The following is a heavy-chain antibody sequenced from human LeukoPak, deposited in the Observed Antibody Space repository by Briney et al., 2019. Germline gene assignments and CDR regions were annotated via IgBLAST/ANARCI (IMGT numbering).Heavy chain of an antibody. J-gene: IGHJ5*02. CDR3: ARDSTTVVTPGWFDP. CDR2: IIPIFGTA. CDR1: GGTFSSYA. V-gene: IGHV1-69*01. D-gene: IGHD4-23*01. Sequence: SVKVSCKASGGTFSSYAISWVRQAPGQGPEWMGGIIPIFGTANYAQKFQGRVTITADESTSTAYMELSSLRSEDTAVYYCARDSTTVVTPGWFDPWGQGTLVTVSS.